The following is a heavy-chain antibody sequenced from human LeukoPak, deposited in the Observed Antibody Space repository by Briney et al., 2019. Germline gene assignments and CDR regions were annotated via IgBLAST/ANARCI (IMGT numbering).Heavy chain of an antibody. CDR1: GGSISSSSYY. CDR2: IYYSGST. CDR3: ARQANPGDLDY. J-gene: IGHJ4*02. V-gene: IGHV4-39*01. Sequence: SETLSLTCTVSGGSISSSSYYWGWIRQPTGKGLEWIGSIYYSGSTYYNPSLKSRVTISVDTSKNQFSLKLSSVTAADTAVYYCARQANPGDLDYWGQGTLVTVSS. D-gene: IGHD7-27*01.